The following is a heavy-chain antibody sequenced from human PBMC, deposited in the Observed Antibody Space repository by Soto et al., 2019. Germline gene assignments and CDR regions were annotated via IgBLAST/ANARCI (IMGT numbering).Heavy chain of an antibody. CDR2: ISSSGSTI. CDR1: GFTFSSYE. D-gene: IGHD3-9*01. J-gene: IGHJ4*02. CDR3: ARPYYDILTGYSHFDY. V-gene: IGHV3-48*03. Sequence: GGSLRLSCAASGFTFSSYEMNWVRQAPGKGLEWVSYISSSGSTIYYADSVKGRFTISRDNAKNSLYLQMNSLRAEDTAVYYCARPYYDILTGYSHFDYWGQGTLVTVSS.